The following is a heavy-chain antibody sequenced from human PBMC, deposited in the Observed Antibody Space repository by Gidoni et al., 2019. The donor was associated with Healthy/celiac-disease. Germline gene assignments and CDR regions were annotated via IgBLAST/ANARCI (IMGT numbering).Heavy chain of an antibody. CDR3: ARVSRREIKGYYYYYYMDV. CDR1: GGSVSSGSYY. CDR2: IYYSGST. V-gene: IGHV4-61*01. J-gene: IGHJ6*03. Sequence: QVQLQESGPGLVKPSETLSLTCTVSGGSVSSGSYYWSWIRQPPGKGLAWIGYIYYSGSTNDNPSRKSRVTISVDTSKNQFSLKLSSVTAADTAVYYCARVSRREIKGYYYYYYMDVWGKGTTVTVSS.